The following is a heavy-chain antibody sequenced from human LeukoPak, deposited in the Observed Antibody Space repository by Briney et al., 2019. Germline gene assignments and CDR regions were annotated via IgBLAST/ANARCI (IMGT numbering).Heavy chain of an antibody. CDR1: GFTFSSYS. J-gene: IGHJ6*03. Sequence: GGSLRLSCAASGFTFSSYSMNWVRQAPGKGLEWVSSISTSSSYIYYANSVKGRFTISRDNAKNSLYLQMNSLRAEDTAVYYCARANDNYYYYYMDVWGRGTTVTISS. V-gene: IGHV3-21*01. CDR2: ISTSSSYI. CDR3: ARANDNYYYYYMDV. D-gene: IGHD3-9*01.